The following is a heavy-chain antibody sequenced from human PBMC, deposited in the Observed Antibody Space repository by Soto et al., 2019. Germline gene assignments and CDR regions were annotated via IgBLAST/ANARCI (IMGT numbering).Heavy chain of an antibody. Sequence: QVQLVESGGGLVKPGGSLRLSCAASGLTFSDHYMTWIRQAPGKGLEWISYISSSAGTIYYADSVKGRFTISRDNAKNSLYLQMTNLRVEDTAVYYCASAPYFGSGTYYYYALDVWGQGTTVTVSS. J-gene: IGHJ6*02. CDR3: ASAPYFGSGTYYYYALDV. CDR2: ISSSAGTI. CDR1: GLTFSDHY. D-gene: IGHD3-10*01. V-gene: IGHV3-11*01.